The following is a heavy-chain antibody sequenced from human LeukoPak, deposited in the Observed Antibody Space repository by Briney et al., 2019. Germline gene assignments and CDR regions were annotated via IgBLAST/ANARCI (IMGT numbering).Heavy chain of an antibody. Sequence: GGSLRLSCAASGFTVSSNYMSWVRQAPGRGLEWVSVIYSGGSTYYADSVKGRFTISRDNSKNTLYLQMNSLRAEDTAVYYCARDRYYYYDSSGYSYEAGGEDWGQGTLVTVSS. CDR3: ARDRYYYYDSSGYSYEAGGED. CDR2: IYSGGST. V-gene: IGHV3-53*01. D-gene: IGHD3-22*01. J-gene: IGHJ4*02. CDR1: GFTVSSNY.